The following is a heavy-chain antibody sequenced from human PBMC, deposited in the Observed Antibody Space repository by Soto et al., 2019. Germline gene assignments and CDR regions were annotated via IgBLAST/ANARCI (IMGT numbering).Heavy chain of an antibody. D-gene: IGHD3-16*02. V-gene: IGHV4-4*02. Sequence: ASETLSLTCVVSGVSISGTNWWSWVRQSPGKGLEWIGESNHNGVTNYNPSLKSRVNISVDTSKNQFSLKLSSVTAADTAVYYCSIMITFGGVIIDYWGQGTLVTVSS. CDR1: GVSISGTNW. J-gene: IGHJ4*02. CDR3: SIMITFGGVIIDY. CDR2: SNHNGVT.